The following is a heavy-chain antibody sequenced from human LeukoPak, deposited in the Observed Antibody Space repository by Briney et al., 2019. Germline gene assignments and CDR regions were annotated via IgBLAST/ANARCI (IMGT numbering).Heavy chain of an antibody. D-gene: IGHD3-3*01. V-gene: IGHV4-59*12. J-gene: IGHJ4*02. CDR2: TYYSGST. CDR3: ARFTIFGVVMYYFDY. CDR1: GGSISSYY. Sequence: SETLSLTCTVSGGSISSYYWSWIRQPPGKGLEWIGYTYYSGSTNYNPSLKSRVTISVDTSKNQFSLKLSSVTAADTAVYYCARFTIFGVVMYYFDYWGQGTLVTVSS.